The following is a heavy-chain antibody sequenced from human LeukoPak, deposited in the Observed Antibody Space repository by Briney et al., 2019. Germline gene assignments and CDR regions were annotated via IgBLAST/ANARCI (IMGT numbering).Heavy chain of an antibody. D-gene: IGHD1-7*01. CDR3: ARGTSGTTTFDF. CDR1: GFSVDIRF. CDR2: ITPGGHT. V-gene: IGHV3-66*01. Sequence: GGSLRHSCTASGFSVDIRFMNWVRQAPGKGPEWVSFITPGGHTVYTESVKGRFTIYRDNVRNTLSLQMNSLRVEDTAVYYCARGTSGTTTFDFWGPGTLVTVSS. J-gene: IGHJ4*02.